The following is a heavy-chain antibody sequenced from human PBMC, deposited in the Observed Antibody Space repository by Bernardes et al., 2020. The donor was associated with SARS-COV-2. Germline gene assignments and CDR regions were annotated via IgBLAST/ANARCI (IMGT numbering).Heavy chain of an antibody. CDR1: GFTFSFYA. CDR3: AKDLWELPKYSYYGMDV. J-gene: IGHJ6*02. D-gene: IGHD1-26*01. CDR2: ISGSDGNT. Sequence: GGSLRLSCAASGFTFSFYAMSWVRQAPGKGLEWVSAISGSDGNTYYADSVKGRFTISRDNSKNTLYLQMNSLRAEDTAVYYCAKDLWELPKYSYYGMDVWGQGTTVTVAS. V-gene: IGHV3-23*01.